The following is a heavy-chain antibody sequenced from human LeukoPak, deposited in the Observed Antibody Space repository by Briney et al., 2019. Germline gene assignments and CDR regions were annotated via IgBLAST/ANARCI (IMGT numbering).Heavy chain of an antibody. CDR2: INHSGST. Sequence: SGTLSLTCAVYGGSFSGYYWSWIRQPPGKGLEWIGEINHSGSTNYNPSLKSRVTIPVDTSKNQFSLKLSSVTAADTAVYYCARAVGYCSGGSCSLDYWGQGALVTVSS. J-gene: IGHJ4*02. D-gene: IGHD2-15*01. V-gene: IGHV4-34*01. CDR3: ARAVGYCSGGSCSLDY. CDR1: GGSFSGYY.